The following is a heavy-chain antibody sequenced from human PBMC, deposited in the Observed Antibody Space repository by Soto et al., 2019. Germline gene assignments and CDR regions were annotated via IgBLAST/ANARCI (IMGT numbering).Heavy chain of an antibody. Sequence: ASVKVSCKASGYTFTSYYMHWVRQAPGQGLEWMGIINPSGGGTSYAQKFQGRVTMTRDTSTSTVYMELSSLRSEDTAVYYCARDQYSSGRARWFDPGGQGTLVNVSS. V-gene: IGHV1-46*01. CDR3: ARDQYSSGRARWFDP. J-gene: IGHJ5*02. CDR1: GYTFTSYY. CDR2: INPSGGGT. D-gene: IGHD6-19*01.